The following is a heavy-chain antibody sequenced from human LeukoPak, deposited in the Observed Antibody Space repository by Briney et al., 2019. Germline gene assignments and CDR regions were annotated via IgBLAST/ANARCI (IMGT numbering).Heavy chain of an antibody. CDR2: IYTSGST. Sequence: PSETLSLTCTVSGGSISSYYWSWIRQPPGKGLEWIGYIYTSGSTNYNPSLKSRVTISVDTSKNQFSLKLSSVTAADTAVYYCARRYCSSTSCYSPYNWFDPWGQGTLVTVSS. CDR3: ARRYCSSTSCYSPYNWFDP. D-gene: IGHD2-2*01. V-gene: IGHV4-4*09. J-gene: IGHJ5*02. CDR1: GGSISSYY.